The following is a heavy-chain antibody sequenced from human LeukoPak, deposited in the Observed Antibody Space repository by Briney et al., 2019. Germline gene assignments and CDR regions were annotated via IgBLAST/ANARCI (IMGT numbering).Heavy chain of an antibody. J-gene: IGHJ4*02. CDR2: ISGSGGST. Sequence: GGSLRLSCATSGFIFSTYALSWVRQAPGKGLEWASSISGSGGSTYHADSVKGRFTISRDSSKNTLYLQMNSLRAEDTAIYYCARVIRAAPGRGYFDYWGQGTLVTVSS. V-gene: IGHV3-23*01. CDR3: ARVIRAAPGRGYFDY. CDR1: GFIFSTYA. D-gene: IGHD6-13*01.